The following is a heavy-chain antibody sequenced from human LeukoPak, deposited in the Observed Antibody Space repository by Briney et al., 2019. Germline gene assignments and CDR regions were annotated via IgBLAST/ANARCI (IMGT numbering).Heavy chain of an antibody. CDR1: GGSFSGYY. CDR2: INHSGST. D-gene: IGHD6-19*01. V-gene: IGHV4-34*01. CDR3: ARQGSAHYYYGMDV. J-gene: IGHJ6*02. Sequence: SETLSLTCAVYGGSFSGYYWSWIRQPPGKGLEWIGEINHSGSTNYNPSLKSRVTISVDTSKNQFSLKLSSVTAADTAVYYCARQGSAHYYYGMDVWGQGTTVTVSS.